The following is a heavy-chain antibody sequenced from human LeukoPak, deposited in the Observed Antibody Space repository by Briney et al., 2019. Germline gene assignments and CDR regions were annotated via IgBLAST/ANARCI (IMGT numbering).Heavy chain of an antibody. CDR1: GFTFSSYA. V-gene: IGHV3-23*01. CDR2: ICGSGGST. J-gene: IGHJ4*02. Sequence: GGSLRLSCAASGFTFSSYAMSWVRQAPGKGLEWVSAICGSGGSTDYVASVKGRFTISRDNSKNTLYLQMNSLRAEDTAVYYCAKDHDYDNSGYHCHDYWGQGTPVTVSS. CDR3: AKDHDYDNSGYHCHDY. D-gene: IGHD3-22*01.